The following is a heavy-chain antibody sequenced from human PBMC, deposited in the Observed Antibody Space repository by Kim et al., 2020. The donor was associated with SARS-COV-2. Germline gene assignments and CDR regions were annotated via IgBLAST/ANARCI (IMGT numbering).Heavy chain of an antibody. Sequence: ASVKVSCKASGYTFTSYAMHWVRQAPGQRLEWMGWINAGNGNTKYSQKFQGRVTITRDTSASTAYMELSSLRSEDTAVYYCARGPGYYYDSSGYRPFDYWGQGTLVTVSS. CDR2: INAGNGNT. CDR3: ARGPGYYYDSSGYRPFDY. V-gene: IGHV1-3*01. D-gene: IGHD3-22*01. J-gene: IGHJ4*02. CDR1: GYTFTSYA.